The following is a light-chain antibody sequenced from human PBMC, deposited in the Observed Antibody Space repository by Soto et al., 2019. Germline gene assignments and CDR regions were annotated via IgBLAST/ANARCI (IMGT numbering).Light chain of an antibody. CDR1: SGHSNYA. CDR2: VNSDGSH. CDR3: QTWGTGIRV. J-gene: IGLJ1*01. Sequence: QPVLTQSPSASASRGASVKLNCTLSSGHSNYAIAWHQQQPEKGPRYLMKVNSDGSHRKGDGIPDRFSGSSSGAQRYLTISSLQSEDEADYYCQTWGTGIRVFGTGTKVTVL. V-gene: IGLV4-69*01.